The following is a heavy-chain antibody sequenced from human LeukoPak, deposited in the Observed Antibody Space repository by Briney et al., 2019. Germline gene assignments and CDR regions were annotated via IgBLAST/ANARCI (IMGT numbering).Heavy chain of an antibody. Sequence: PSETLSLTCTVSDGSISSGGYYWSWIRLHPGKGLEWIGYIYYSGSTYYNPSLKSRVTISGDTSKNQFSLRLSSVTAADTAVYYCARNYYFDLWGQGTLVTVSS. V-gene: IGHV4-31*03. CDR1: DGSISSGGYY. CDR2: IYYSGST. CDR3: ARNYYFDL. J-gene: IGHJ4*02.